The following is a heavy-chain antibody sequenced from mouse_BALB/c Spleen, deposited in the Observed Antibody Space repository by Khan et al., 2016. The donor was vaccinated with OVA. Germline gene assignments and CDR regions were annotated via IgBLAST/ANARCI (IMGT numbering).Heavy chain of an antibody. CDR1: GYTFTDFT. V-gene: IGHV1S137*01. Sequence: QVQLQQSGAELVRPGVSVKISCKGSGYTFTDFTMHWVKQSHAMSLEWIGVISTYYGDADYNQKFKGKATMTVDKSSNTAYMDLARLTSEASAIYYCARGGGGNRFLYWGQGTLVTVSA. CDR2: ISTYYGDA. CDR3: ARGGGGNRFLY. J-gene: IGHJ3*01.